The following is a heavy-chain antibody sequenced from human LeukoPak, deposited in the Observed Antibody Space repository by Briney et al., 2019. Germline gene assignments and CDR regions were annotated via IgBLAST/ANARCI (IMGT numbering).Heavy chain of an antibody. Sequence: GESLKISCKGSGYSFTNYWITWVRQMPGKGLEWMGRIDPSDSYTNYSPSFQGHVTISADKSISTAYLQWSSLKASDTAMYYCARDPPDLGELLHYFDYWGQGALVTVSS. CDR2: IDPSDSYT. D-gene: IGHD3-10*01. CDR1: GYSFTNYW. J-gene: IGHJ4*02. CDR3: ARDPPDLGELLHYFDY. V-gene: IGHV5-10-1*01.